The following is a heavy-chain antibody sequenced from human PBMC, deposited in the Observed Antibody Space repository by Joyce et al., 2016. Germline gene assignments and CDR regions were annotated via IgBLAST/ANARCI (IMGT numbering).Heavy chain of an antibody. CDR2: MYYSGNI. V-gene: IGHV4-31*11. D-gene: IGHD3-16*01. CDR1: GASISANGSY. CDR3: ARGVMVLAGRFDY. Sequence: QVQLQESGPGLVKPSQTLSLSCDVSGASISANGSYWTWSRQHPAKGLEWIGYMYYSGNIFYNPSLKSRVSISADTSKNQFSLNLVDVTAADTAVYFCARGVMVLAGRFDYWGQGSLVTVSS. J-gene: IGHJ4*02.